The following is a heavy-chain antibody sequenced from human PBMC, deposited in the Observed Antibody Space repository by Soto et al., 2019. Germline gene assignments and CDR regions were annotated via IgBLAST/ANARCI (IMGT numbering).Heavy chain of an antibody. CDR3: ARGRFGEIHDY. CDR2: IFSSGST. D-gene: IGHD3-10*01. CDR1: SGSISSGEYY. V-gene: IGHV4-30-4*01. Sequence: QVQLQESGPGLVMPSQTLSLTCTVSSGSISSGEYYWSWPRQPPGKGLEWTGYIFSSGSTHYNASLKSRLTISVDTSQNQFSLHLTSVTATDTAVYYCARGRFGEIHDYWGQGTLVTVSS. J-gene: IGHJ4*02.